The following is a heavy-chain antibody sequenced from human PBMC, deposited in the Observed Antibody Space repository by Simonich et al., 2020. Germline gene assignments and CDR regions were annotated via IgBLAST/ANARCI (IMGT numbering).Heavy chain of an antibody. V-gene: IGHV3-74*01. CDR3: ARDYSNYDAFDI. J-gene: IGHJ3*02. CDR1: GFTFSSYW. D-gene: IGHD4-4*01. Sequence: EVQLVESGGGLVQPGGSLRLSCAASGFTFSSYWMHWVRQAPGKGRGWCYSINSDGRSTSYADSGKGRFTIPRDNAKNTLYLQMNSLRAEDTAVYYCARDYSNYDAFDIWGQGTMVTVSS. CDR2: INSDGRST.